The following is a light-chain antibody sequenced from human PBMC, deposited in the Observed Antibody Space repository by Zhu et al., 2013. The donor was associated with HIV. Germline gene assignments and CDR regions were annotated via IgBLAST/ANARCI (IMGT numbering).Light chain of an antibody. V-gene: IGKV3-11*01. CDR2: DAS. CDR3: QQRTNWPPTWT. Sequence: EIVLTQSPATLSLSPGERATLSCRASQSVSTYLAWYQQRPGQPPRLLIYDASNRATGIPARFSGSGSGTDFTLTISSLEPEDFAVYYCQQRTNWPPTWTFGPGTKVDIK. J-gene: IGKJ3*01. CDR1: QSVSTY.